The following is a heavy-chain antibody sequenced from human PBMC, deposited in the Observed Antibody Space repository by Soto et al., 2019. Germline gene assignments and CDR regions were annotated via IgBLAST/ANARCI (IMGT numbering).Heavy chain of an antibody. CDR3: ATGVNYRPILG. V-gene: IGHV3-66*01. CDR2: IYSGGST. Sequence: EVQLVESGGGLVQPGGSLRLSCAASGFAVSSNHMTWVRQAPGKGLEWVSVIYSGGSTYYADSVKGRFTISRDNSENTLYLHMNRLRDEDTAVYYCATGVNYRPILGWGQGTLVTVSS. D-gene: IGHD3-16*01. J-gene: IGHJ4*02. CDR1: GFAVSSNH.